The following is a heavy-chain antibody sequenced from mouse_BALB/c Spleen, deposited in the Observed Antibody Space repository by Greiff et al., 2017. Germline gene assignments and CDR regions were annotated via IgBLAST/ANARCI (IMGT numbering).Heavy chain of an antibody. D-gene: IGHD2-5*01. CDR2: IDPSNSDT. CDR1: GYTFTSYC. CDR3: ASNDEGCYYFDV. J-gene: IGHJ1*01. Sequence: QVQLLQSGPELVRPGASVKMSCKASGYTFTSYCMHWVKQRPGQGLEWIGMIDPSNSDTRLTQKFKDKATLNVDKSYNTVYMHLSSLTSEDSAVYRCASNDEGCYYFDVWGAGTTVTVSS. V-gene: IGHV1-74*01.